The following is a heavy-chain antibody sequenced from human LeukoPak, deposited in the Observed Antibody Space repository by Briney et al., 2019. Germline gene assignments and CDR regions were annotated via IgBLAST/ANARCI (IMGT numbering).Heavy chain of an antibody. J-gene: IGHJ4*02. D-gene: IGHD3-22*01. V-gene: IGHV3-64*01. CDR2: ISSNGGST. CDR1: GLTFSNYA. Sequence: GGSLRLSCAASGLTFSNYAMHWVRQAPGKGLEYVSAISSNGGSTYYANSVKGRCTISRDNSKNTLYLQMGSLRAEDMAVYYCARARDSYDRSGFSALDYWGQGTLVTVSS. CDR3: ARARDSYDRSGFSALDY.